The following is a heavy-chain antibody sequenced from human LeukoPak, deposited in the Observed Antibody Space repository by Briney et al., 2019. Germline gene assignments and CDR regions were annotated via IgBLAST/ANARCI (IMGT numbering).Heavy chain of an antibody. Sequence: SGTLSLTCVVSGGSIRSNDWWSWVRQPPGQGLEWIGEISHSGSTNYNPSLKSRVIISVDKSKNQFSLNLSSVTAADTAVYYCARDAPGGNYLRDAFDTWGQGTMVAVSS. J-gene: IGHJ3*02. CDR1: GGSIRSNDW. CDR3: ARDAPGGNYLRDAFDT. D-gene: IGHD5-24*01. V-gene: IGHV4-4*02. CDR2: ISHSGST.